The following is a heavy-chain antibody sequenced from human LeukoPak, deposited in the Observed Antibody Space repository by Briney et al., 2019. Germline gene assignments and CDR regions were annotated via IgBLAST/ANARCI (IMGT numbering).Heavy chain of an antibody. CDR3: ARQTTPHGNFDY. V-gene: IGHV3-13*01. D-gene: IGHD1-14*01. Sequence: PGGSLRLSCAASGFILSNYAMHWVRHPAGKGLEWVSALGTAGDTFYPGSVKGRLTISRDNGKKTLFLQMSSLRAEDTAIYYCARQTTPHGNFDYWGQGTLVTVSS. CDR1: GFILSNYA. CDR2: LGTAGDT. J-gene: IGHJ4*02.